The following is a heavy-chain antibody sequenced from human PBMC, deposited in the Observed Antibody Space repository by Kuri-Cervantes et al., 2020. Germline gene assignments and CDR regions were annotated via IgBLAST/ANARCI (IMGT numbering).Heavy chain of an antibody. J-gene: IGHJ3*02. V-gene: IGHV3-74*01. Sequence: GESLKISCAASGFTFSSSWLLWVRQAPGKGLVWVSHINRDGSTTAYADSVKGRFTISRDNAKNSLYLQMNSLRAEDTAVYYCARAERGLGSGWYGLEAFDIWGQGTLVTVSS. CDR3: ARAERGLGSGWYGLEAFDI. D-gene: IGHD6-19*01. CDR2: INRDGSTT. CDR1: GFTFSSSW.